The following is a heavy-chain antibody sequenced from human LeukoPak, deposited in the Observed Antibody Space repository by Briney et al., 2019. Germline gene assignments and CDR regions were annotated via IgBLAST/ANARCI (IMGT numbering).Heavy chain of an antibody. V-gene: IGHV1-2*02. Sequence: ASVKVSCKASGYTFTGYYMHWVRQAPGQGLEWMGWINPNSGGTNYAQKFQGRVTMTRDTSTSTTYMELRSLRSDDTAVYYCARNTGHRLVGTTNYFDYWGQGTLVTVSS. J-gene: IGHJ4*02. CDR1: GYTFTGYY. CDR3: ARNTGHRLVGTTNYFDY. D-gene: IGHD1-26*01. CDR2: INPNSGGT.